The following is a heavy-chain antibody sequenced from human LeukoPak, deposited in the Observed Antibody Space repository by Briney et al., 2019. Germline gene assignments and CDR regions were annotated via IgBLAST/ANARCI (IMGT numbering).Heavy chain of an antibody. D-gene: IGHD5-12*01. CDR1: GYTLTELS. J-gene: IGHJ5*02. V-gene: IGHV1-24*01. Sequence: ASVKVSCKVSGYTLTELSMHWVRQAPGKGLEWMGCFYLEDGEANYAQKFQGRVNITEDTSADTAYMEMSSLRSEDTAVYYCATNDVDIVATAGGNWFDPWGQGTLVPVSS. CDR2: FYLEDGEA. CDR3: ATNDVDIVATAGGNWFDP.